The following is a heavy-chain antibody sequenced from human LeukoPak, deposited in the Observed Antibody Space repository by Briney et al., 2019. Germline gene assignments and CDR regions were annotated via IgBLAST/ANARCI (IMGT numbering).Heavy chain of an antibody. CDR2: ISSSSSYI. CDR3: ARDKGSAYYYGSGTYYYDAFDF. V-gene: IGHV3-21*01. CDR1: GFTFSSYS. J-gene: IGHJ3*01. D-gene: IGHD3-10*01. Sequence: PGGSLRLSCAASGFTFSSYSMNWVRQAPGKGLEWVSSISSSSSYIYYADSVKGRFTISRDNAKNSLYLQMNSLRAEDTAVYYCARDKGSAYYYGSGTYYYDAFDFWGQGTTVTVSS.